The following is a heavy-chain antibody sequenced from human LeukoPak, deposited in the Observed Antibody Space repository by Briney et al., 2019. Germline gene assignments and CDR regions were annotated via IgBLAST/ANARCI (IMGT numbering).Heavy chain of an antibody. J-gene: IGHJ4*02. CDR3: VKEVEATN. D-gene: IGHD4-11*01. V-gene: IGHV3-21*01. Sequence: GGSLRLSCAASGFTFSSYVMSWVRQAPGKGLEWVASISSTSTFIYSADSVKGRFTISRDTAKNSLFLQMNSLRAEDTAIYYCVKEVEATNWGQGTLVTVSS. CDR1: GFTFSSYV. CDR2: ISSTSTFI.